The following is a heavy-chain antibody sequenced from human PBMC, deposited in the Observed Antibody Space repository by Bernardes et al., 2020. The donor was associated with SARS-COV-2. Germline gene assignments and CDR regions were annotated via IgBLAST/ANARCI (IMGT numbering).Heavy chain of an antibody. CDR1: GYTFSSYD. D-gene: IGHD6-19*01. CDR2: MNPNSGNT. CDR3: ARGRGNSSGWYYYGLDV. Sequence: ASVKVSCKASGYTFSSYDINWVRQATGQGLEWVGWMNPNSGNTGYAQKFQGRVTMTRNTSISTAYMELSSLGSDDTAVYYCARGRGNSSGWYYYGLDVWGQGITGTVSS. V-gene: IGHV1-8*02. J-gene: IGHJ6*01.